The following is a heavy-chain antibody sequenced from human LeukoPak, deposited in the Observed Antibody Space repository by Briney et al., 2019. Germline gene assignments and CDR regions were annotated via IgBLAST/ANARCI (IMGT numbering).Heavy chain of an antibody. CDR3: ARAVDVADY. J-gene: IGHJ4*02. V-gene: IGHV3-7*01. Sequence: GGSLRLSCVASGFTFGHHFMSWVRQAPGGGLEWVANINLDGSIKFHADSVKGRFSISRDNARNSVYLQMNSLRGEDTAVYYCARAVDVADYWGQGTLVAVSS. D-gene: IGHD3-16*01. CDR1: GFTFGHHF. CDR2: INLDGSIK.